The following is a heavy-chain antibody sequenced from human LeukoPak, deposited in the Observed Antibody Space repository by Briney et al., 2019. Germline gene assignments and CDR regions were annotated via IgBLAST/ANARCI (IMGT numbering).Heavy chain of an antibody. CDR2: IYSGGST. CDR1: GFTVSSNY. D-gene: IGHD2-2*01. V-gene: IGHV3-53*04. CDR3: AREVPAAMTRFDY. Sequence: GGSLRLSCAASGFTVSSNYMSWVRQAPGKGLEWVSVIYSGGSTYYADSVKGRFTISRHNSKNTLYLQMNSLRAEDTAVYYCAREVPAAMTRFDYWGQGTLVTVSS. J-gene: IGHJ4*02.